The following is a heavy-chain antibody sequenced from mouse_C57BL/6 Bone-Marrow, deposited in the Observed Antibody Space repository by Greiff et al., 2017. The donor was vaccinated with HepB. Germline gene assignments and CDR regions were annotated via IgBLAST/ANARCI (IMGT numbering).Heavy chain of an antibody. D-gene: IGHD2-3*01. Sequence: QVQLKESGPGILQSSQTLSLTCSFSGFSLSTSGMGVSWIRQPSGKGLEWLAHIYWDDDKRYNPSLKSRLTISKDTSRNQVFRKIASVDTADTATYYCARRGGYDGYCDFDYWGPGTTLTVSS. J-gene: IGHJ2*01. CDR3: ARRGGYDGYCDFDY. CDR1: GFSLSTSGMG. V-gene: IGHV8-12*01. CDR2: IYWDDDK.